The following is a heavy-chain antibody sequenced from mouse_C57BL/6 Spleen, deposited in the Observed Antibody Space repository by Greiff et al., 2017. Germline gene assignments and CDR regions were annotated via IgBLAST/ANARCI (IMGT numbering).Heavy chain of an antibody. CDR3: ARRRDYGGNYDAMDY. V-gene: IGHV1-69*01. CDR1: GYTFTSYW. CDR2: IDPSDSYT. Sequence: QVQLQQPGAELVMPGASVKLSCKASGYTFTSYWMHWVKQRPGQGLEWIGEIDPSDSYTNYNQKFKGKSTLTVDKSSSTAYMQLSSLSSEDSAVYYCARRRDYGGNYDAMDYWGQGNSVTVSS. D-gene: IGHD1-1*02. J-gene: IGHJ4*01.